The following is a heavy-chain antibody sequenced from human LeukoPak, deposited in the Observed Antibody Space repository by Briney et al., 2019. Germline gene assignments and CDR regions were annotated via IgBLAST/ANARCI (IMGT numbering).Heavy chain of an antibody. CDR1: GGSISSSSYY. CDR2: IYYSGST. V-gene: IGHV4-39*07. J-gene: IGHJ5*02. CDR3: ARDLRVVPAAIPDGWFDP. Sequence: SETLSLTCTVSGGSISSSSYYWGWIRQPPGKGLEWIGRIYYSGSTYYNPSLKSRVTISVDTSKNQFSLKLSSVTAADTAVYYCARDLRVVPAAIPDGWFDPWGQGTLVTVSS. D-gene: IGHD2-2*02.